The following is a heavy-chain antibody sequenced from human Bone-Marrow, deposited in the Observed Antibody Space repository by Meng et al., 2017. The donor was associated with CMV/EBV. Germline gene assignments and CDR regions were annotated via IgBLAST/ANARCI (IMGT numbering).Heavy chain of an antibody. D-gene: IGHD1-7*01. Sequence: ASVKVSCKASGYTFTGYYMHWVRQAPGQGLEWMGWINPNSGGTNYAQKFQGRVTMTRDTSISTAYMELSRLRSDDTAVYYCARTWSYNWNYVGAYYFDYWGQGTLVNVSS. CDR3: ARTWSYNWNYVGAYYFDY. CDR1: GYTFTGYY. V-gene: IGHV1-2*02. CDR2: INPNSGGT. J-gene: IGHJ4*02.